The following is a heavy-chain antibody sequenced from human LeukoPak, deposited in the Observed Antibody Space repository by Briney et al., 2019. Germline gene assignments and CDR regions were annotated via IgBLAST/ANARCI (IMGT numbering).Heavy chain of an antibody. CDR3: ARYCSITNCYSFDY. D-gene: IGHD2-2*01. Sequence: PGGSLRLSCAASGFTFSSYWMSWVRQAPGKGLEWVANIKLDGSEIYYVDSVKGRFTISRDNAKNSVFPHMNSLRAEDTAVYYCARYCSITNCYSFDYWGQGTLVTVSS. V-gene: IGHV3-7*01. J-gene: IGHJ4*02. CDR1: GFTFSSYW. CDR2: IKLDGSEI.